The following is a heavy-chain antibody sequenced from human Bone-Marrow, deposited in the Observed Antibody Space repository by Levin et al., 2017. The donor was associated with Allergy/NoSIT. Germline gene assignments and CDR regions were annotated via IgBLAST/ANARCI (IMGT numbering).Heavy chain of an antibody. J-gene: IGHJ4*02. V-gene: IGHV1-24*01. D-gene: IGHD2-21*02. CDR3: ATRVLAVCDWQVAGYVY. Sequence: ASVKVSCKVSGYALTDLAIHWVRQAPGKGLEWMGGFDPEDGETIYAQKFQGRVTMTEDSFTDTAFMDLSSLTAEHTARDCSATRVLAVCDWQVAGYVYWGQGTPVAVSS. CDR2: FDPEDGET. CDR1: GYALTDLA.